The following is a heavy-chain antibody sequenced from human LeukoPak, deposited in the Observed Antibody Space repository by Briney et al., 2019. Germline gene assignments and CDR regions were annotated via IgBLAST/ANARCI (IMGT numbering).Heavy chain of an antibody. J-gene: IGHJ4*02. CDR3: ARHYYDSSGYWSPPGDY. V-gene: IGHV4-39*01. CDR1: GGSINNASYH. Sequence: PSETLSLTCTVSGGSINNASYHWGWIRQPPGKGLEWIGSIYYNGSTYYSPSLKSRLTISVDTSKNHFPLRLTSVTAADTAVYYCARHYYDSSGYWSPPGDYWAQGTLVTVSS. D-gene: IGHD3-22*01. CDR2: IYYNGST.